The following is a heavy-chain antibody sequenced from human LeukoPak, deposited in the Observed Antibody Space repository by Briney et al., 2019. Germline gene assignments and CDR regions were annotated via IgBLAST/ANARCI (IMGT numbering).Heavy chain of an antibody. Sequence: PGGSLRLSCAASGFIFSSYWMSWVRQAPGKGLEWVANIKQDGSEKYYVDSVKGRFTISRDNAKSSLHLQMNSLRAEDTAVYFCARDRNYYEYLEYWGQGALVTVSS. D-gene: IGHD3-22*01. CDR3: ARDRNYYEYLEY. J-gene: IGHJ4*02. CDR1: GFIFSSYW. CDR2: IKQDGSEK. V-gene: IGHV3-7*04.